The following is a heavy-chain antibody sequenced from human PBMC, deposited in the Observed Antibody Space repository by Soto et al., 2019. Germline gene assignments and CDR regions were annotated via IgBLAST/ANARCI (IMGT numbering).Heavy chain of an antibody. Sequence: QVQLVESGGGVVQPGWSLRLSCAASRFTFSSYGMHWVRRAPGKGLEWVAVIWYDGSDKFYADSVKGRFTISRDNSKNTLELQVNRLRAADTAVDYCARGSSYSSSWGDAFNIWGQGTMVTASS. CDR2: IWYDGSDK. D-gene: IGHD6-13*01. CDR1: RFTFSSYG. CDR3: ARGSSYSSSWGDAFNI. J-gene: IGHJ3*02. V-gene: IGHV3-33*01.